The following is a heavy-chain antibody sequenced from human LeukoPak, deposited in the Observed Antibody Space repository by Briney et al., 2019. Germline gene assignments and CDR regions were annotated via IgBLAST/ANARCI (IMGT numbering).Heavy chain of an antibody. V-gene: IGHV3-30*02. Sequence: GGSLRLSCAASGFTFSSYGMHWVRQAPGKGLEWVAFIRYVGSNKYYADSVKGRFTISRDNSKNTLYLQMNSLRAEDTAVYYCAKDPRYCSSTSCYAFDIWGQGTMVTVSS. CDR1: GFTFSSYG. CDR3: AKDPRYCSSTSCYAFDI. CDR2: IRYVGSNK. J-gene: IGHJ3*02. D-gene: IGHD2-2*01.